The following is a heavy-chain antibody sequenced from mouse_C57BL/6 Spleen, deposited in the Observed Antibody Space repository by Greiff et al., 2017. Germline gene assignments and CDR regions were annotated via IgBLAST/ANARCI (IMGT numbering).Heavy chain of an antibody. V-gene: IGHV1-81*01. Sequence: VQLQQSGAELARPGASVKLSCKASGYTFTSYGISWVKQRTGQGLEWIGEIYPRSGNTYYNEKFKGKATLTADKSSSTAYMELRSLTSEDSAVYFCATYLCAYWGQGTLVTVSA. D-gene: IGHD6-5*01. CDR3: ATYLCAY. CDR2: IYPRSGNT. J-gene: IGHJ3*01. CDR1: GYTFTSYG.